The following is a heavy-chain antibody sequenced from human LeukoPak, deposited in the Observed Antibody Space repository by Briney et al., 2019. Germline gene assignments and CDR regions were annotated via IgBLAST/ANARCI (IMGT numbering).Heavy chain of an antibody. J-gene: IGHJ3*02. D-gene: IGHD5-12*01. CDR1: GXSISSFY. CDR2: IYSSGST. V-gene: IGHV4-59*01. Sequence: SETLSLTCTVSGXSISSFYWSWIRQPPGKRLQWIGFIYSSGSTNYNPSLKSRVTISLDTSKNQFSLRVSSVTSADTAVYYCARGNSGYDYAFDIWGQGTMVTVSS. CDR3: ARGNSGYDYAFDI.